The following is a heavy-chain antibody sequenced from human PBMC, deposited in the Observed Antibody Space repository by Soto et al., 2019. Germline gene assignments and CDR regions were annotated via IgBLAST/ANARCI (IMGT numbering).Heavy chain of an antibody. J-gene: IGHJ6*02. Sequence: QVQLVQSGAEVKKPGASVKVSCKASGYTFTRSGISWVRQAPGQGLEWMGWISTYNGDTNYAQTFQGRVTMTTDTSRSTVHMEVRSRRSDDTAVYYCAREGVAPYYYYGMDVWGQGTPVTVSS. D-gene: IGHD5-12*01. CDR2: ISTYNGDT. CDR1: GYTFTRSG. CDR3: AREGVAPYYYYGMDV. V-gene: IGHV1-18*01.